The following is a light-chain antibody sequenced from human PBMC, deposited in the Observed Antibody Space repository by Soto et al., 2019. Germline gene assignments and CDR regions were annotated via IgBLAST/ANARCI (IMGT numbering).Light chain of an antibody. J-gene: IGKJ5*01. CDR1: QSVSSSY. CDR2: GAS. V-gene: IGKV3-20*01. CDR3: QEYRTSPIT. Sequence: EIVLTQSPGTLSLSPGERATLSCRASQSVSSSYLAWYQQKPGQAPRLLIYGASSRATGIPDRFSGSGSGTDLTLTISRLEPEDSAVYYCQEYRTSPITCGPGTRLEIK.